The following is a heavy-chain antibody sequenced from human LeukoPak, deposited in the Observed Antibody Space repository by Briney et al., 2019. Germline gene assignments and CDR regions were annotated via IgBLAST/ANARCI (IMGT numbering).Heavy chain of an antibody. Sequence: PGGSLRLSCAASGFTVSSNYMSWVRQAPGKGLEWVSVIYSGGSTYYADSVKGRFTISRDNSRNTLYLQMNSLSAEDTAVYYCGTTVTTGVADYWGQGTLVTVSS. D-gene: IGHD4-17*01. J-gene: IGHJ4*02. V-gene: IGHV3-66*01. CDR3: GTTVTTGVADY. CDR2: IYSGGST. CDR1: GFTVSSNY.